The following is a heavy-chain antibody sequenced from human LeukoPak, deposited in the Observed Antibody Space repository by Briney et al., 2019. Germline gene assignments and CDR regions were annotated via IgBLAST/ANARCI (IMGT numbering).Heavy chain of an antibody. D-gene: IGHD3-22*01. J-gene: IGHJ4*02. Sequence: GGSLRLSCAASGFTFSDYYMSWIRQAPGKGLEWVGFIRSKAYGGTTEYAASVKGRFTISRDDSKSIAYLQMNSLKTEDTAVYYCTRDLYYYDSSGYLLTAYWGQGTLVTVSS. CDR2: IRSKAYGGTT. CDR1: GFTFSDYY. V-gene: IGHV3-49*03. CDR3: TRDLYYYDSSGYLLTAY.